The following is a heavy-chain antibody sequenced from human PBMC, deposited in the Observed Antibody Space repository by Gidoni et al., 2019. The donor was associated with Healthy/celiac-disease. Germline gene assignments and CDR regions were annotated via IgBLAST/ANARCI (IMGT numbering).Heavy chain of an antibody. CDR1: GYTFTSYY. V-gene: IGHV1-46*01. D-gene: IGHD3-22*01. CDR3: ARDKGMDYDSSGYYSYIDY. J-gene: IGHJ4*02. CDR2: INPSGGST. Sequence: QVQLVQSGAEVKKPGASVKVSCKASGYTFTSYYMHWVRQAPGQGLEWMGIINPSGGSTSYEQKFQGRVTMTRDTSTSTVYMELSSLRSEDTAVYYCARDKGMDYDSSGYYSYIDYWGQGTLVTVSS.